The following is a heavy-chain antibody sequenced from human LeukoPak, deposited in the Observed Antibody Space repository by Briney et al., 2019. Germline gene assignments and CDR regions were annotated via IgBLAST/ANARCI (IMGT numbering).Heavy chain of an antibody. CDR1: GYSISSGYY. V-gene: IGHV4-38-2*01. J-gene: IGHJ5*02. CDR2: IYHSGST. D-gene: IGHD2-2*01. CDR3: ARQGDCSSTSCLYGWFDP. Sequence: PSETLSLTCAVSGYSISSGYYWGWIRQPPGKGLEWIGSIYHSGSTYYNPSLKSRVTISVDTSKNQFSLKLSSVTAADTAVYYCARQGDCSSTSCLYGWFDPGGQGTLVTVSS.